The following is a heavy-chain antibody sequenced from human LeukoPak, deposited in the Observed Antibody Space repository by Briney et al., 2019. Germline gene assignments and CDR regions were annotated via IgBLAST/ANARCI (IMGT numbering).Heavy chain of an antibody. V-gene: IGHV1-18*01. CDR2: ISAYNGNT. CDR3: ARDKEYPPYFDY. CDR1: GYTFTSYG. Sequence: ASVKVSCTASGYTFTSYGISWVRQAPGQGLEWMGWISAYNGNTNYAQKLQGRVTMTTDTSTSTAYMELRSLRSDDTAVYYCARDKEYPPYFDYWGQGTLVTVSS. D-gene: IGHD2/OR15-2a*01. J-gene: IGHJ4*02.